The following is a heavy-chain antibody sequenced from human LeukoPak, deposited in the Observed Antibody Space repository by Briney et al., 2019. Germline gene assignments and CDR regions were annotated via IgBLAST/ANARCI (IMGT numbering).Heavy chain of an antibody. Sequence: SGGSLRLSCAASGFTVSSNCMSWVRQALGKGLAWVSLIYSGGSTYYADSVKGRFTISRDNSKNTLYLQMNGLRAEDTAVYYCARRAGGLARNNWFDPWGQGTLVTVSS. V-gene: IGHV3-66*01. CDR2: IYSGGST. CDR1: GFTVSSNC. CDR3: ARRAGGLARNNWFDP. D-gene: IGHD3-16*01. J-gene: IGHJ5*02.